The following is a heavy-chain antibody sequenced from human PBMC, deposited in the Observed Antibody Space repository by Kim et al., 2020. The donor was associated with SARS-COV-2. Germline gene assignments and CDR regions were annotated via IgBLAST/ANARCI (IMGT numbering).Heavy chain of an antibody. CDR3: ARDIVVVPAVGNWFDP. CDR1: GYTFTSYA. CDR2: INAGNGNT. D-gene: IGHD2-2*01. V-gene: IGHV1-3*01. J-gene: IGHJ5*02. Sequence: ASVKVSCKASGYTFTSYAMHWVRQAPGQRLEWMGWINAGNGNTKYSQKFQGRVTITRDTSASTAYMELSSLRSEDTAVYYCARDIVVVPAVGNWFDPWGQGTLVTVSS.